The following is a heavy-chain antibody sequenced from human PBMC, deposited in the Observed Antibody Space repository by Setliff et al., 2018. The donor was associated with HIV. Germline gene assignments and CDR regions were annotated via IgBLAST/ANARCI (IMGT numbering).Heavy chain of an antibody. J-gene: IGHJ5*02. CDR2: ISWNSGSI. Sequence: GGSLRLSCAASGFTFDDYAMHWVRQAPGKGLEWVSGISWNSGSIGYADSVTGRFTVSRDNSKKMLYLQMNSLRAEDTAVYYCAKCGGTCWHNFFGPWGQGTLVTVSS. V-gene: IGHV3-9*01. CDR3: AKCGGTCWHNFFGP. CDR1: GFTFDDYA. D-gene: IGHD2-15*01.